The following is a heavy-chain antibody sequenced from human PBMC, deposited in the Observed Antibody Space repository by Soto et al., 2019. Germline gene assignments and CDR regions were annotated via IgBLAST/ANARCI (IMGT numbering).Heavy chain of an antibody. V-gene: IGHV3-33*01. Sequence: PGGSLRLSCAASGFTFSSYGMHWVRQVAGKGLEWVAVMWYDGYNKHYADSVKGRLTISRDDAKSTLYLQMNSLRGEDTAVYYCARGAGYSSGWYKFDYWGQRILVTVSS. CDR1: GFTFSSYG. D-gene: IGHD6-19*01. CDR3: ARGAGYSSGWYKFDY. J-gene: IGHJ4*02. CDR2: MWYDGYNK.